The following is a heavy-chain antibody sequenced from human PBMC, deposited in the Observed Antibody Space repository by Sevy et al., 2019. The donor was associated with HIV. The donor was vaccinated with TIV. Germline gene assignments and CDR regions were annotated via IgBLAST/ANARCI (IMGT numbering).Heavy chain of an antibody. Sequence: GGSLRLSCAASGFTFATYAMHWVRQAPGKGLDWVAVLSYGGNNRNYAESVKGRFTISRDNAKNSVSLQMHSLRAEDTAVYYCARNGGYADYGMDVWGQGTTVTVSS. CDR2: LSYGGNNR. V-gene: IGHV3-30*04. CDR1: GFTFATYA. D-gene: IGHD2-2*01. CDR3: ARNGGYADYGMDV. J-gene: IGHJ6*02.